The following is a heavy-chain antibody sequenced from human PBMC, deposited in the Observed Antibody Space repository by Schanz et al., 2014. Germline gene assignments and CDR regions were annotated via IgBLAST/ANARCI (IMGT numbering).Heavy chain of an antibody. CDR3: AKIERNED. V-gene: IGHV3-23*04. Sequence: EVQLVESGGGLVQPGGSLRLSCAASGFTFSSNSMNWVRQAPGKGLEWVSTIGTSGGTNYAESVKGRFTISRDNSKNTLYLQMNSLRAEDTAVYFCAKIERNEDWGQGTLVTVSS. CDR2: IGTSGGT. J-gene: IGHJ4*02. D-gene: IGHD1-1*01. CDR1: GFTFSSNS.